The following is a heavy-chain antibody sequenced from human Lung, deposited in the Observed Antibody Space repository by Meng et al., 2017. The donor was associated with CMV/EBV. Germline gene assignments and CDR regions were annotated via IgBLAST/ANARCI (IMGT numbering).Heavy chain of an antibody. V-gene: IGHV4-55*02. CDR3: LRRSGGSV. J-gene: IGHJ1*01. D-gene: IGHD3-10*01. Sequence: VALRESRPALVQPSETLSLTCAVAGDSITNHNWCVWVRQPPGKGLEWIGEIPNRGSSAYNPSLKSRVSMSIDKSKNQFSLKLTSVTAADTAVYHCLRRSGGSVWGQGTLVTVSS. CDR2: IPNRGSS. CDR1: GDSITNHNW.